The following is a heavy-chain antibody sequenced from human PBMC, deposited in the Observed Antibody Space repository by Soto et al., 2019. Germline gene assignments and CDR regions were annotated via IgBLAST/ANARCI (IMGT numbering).Heavy chain of an antibody. V-gene: IGHV3-30-3*01. Sequence: QVLLVESGGGVVQPGRSLRLSCAASGFTFTTYTILWVRQAPGKGLVWVAAISYDGINIYYANSVKGRFTIPRDNSRNTLYLQMNSLRAEDTAVYYCARGYDYYESMRVAFDIWGQGTMVTVSS. CDR1: GFTFTTYT. CDR3: ARGYDYYESMRVAFDI. J-gene: IGHJ3*02. CDR2: ISYDGINI. D-gene: IGHD3-22*01.